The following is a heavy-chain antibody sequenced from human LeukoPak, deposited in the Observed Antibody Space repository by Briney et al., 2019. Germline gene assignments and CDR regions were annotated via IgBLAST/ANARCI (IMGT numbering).Heavy chain of an antibody. V-gene: IGHV4-61*02. CDR1: GGSISSASYY. J-gene: IGHJ4*02. D-gene: IGHD6-13*01. Sequence: SETLSLTCTVSGGSISSASYYWSWIRQPAGKGLEWIGRIYTSGSTNYNPSLKSRVTISVDTSKNQFSLKLSSVTAADTAVYYCAMRERLAAASDYWGQGTLVTVSS. CDR3: AMRERLAAASDY. CDR2: IYTSGST.